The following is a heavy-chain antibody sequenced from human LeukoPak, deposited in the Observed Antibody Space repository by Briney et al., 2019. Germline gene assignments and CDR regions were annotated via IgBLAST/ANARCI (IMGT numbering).Heavy chain of an antibody. D-gene: IGHD6-13*01. V-gene: IGHV4-39*07. J-gene: IGHJ4*02. CDR1: GGSIRSSYYY. CDR3: ARGMGDSSSWYPFDY. Sequence: PSETLSLTCTVSGGSIRSSYYYWGWIRQPPGKGLEWIGSIYDSGSTYYNPSLKSRVTISVDKSKNQFSLKLSSVTAADTAVYYCARGMGDSSSWYPFDYWGQGTLVTVSS. CDR2: IYDSGST.